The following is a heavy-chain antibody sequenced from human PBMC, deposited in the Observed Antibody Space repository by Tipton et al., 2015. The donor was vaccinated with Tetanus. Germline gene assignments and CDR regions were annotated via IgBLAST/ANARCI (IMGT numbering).Heavy chain of an antibody. J-gene: IGHJ6*02. V-gene: IGHV3-23*01. CDR1: GFTFSSYA. Sequence: SLRLSCAASGFTFSSYAMSWVRQAPGKGLEWVSAISGSGGSTYYADSVKGRFTISRDNSKNALYLQMNSLRAEDTAVYYCANTIVYCTNGVCDEMDVWGQGTTVTVSS. D-gene: IGHD2-8*01. CDR3: ANTIVYCTNGVCDEMDV. CDR2: ISGSGGST.